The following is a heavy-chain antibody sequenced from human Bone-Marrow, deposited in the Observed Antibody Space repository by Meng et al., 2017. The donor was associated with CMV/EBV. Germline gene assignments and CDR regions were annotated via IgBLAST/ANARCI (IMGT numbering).Heavy chain of an antibody. CDR2: ISAYNGNT. V-gene: IGHV1-18*04. Sequence: ASVKVSCKASGYTFTSYYMHWVRQAPGQGLEWMGWISAYNGNTNYAQKLQGRVTMTTDTSTSTAYMGLRSLRSDDTAVYYCASRDGYNDPLDYWGQGTLVTVSS. J-gene: IGHJ4*02. D-gene: IGHD5-24*01. CDR3: ASRDGYNDPLDY. CDR1: GYTFTSYY.